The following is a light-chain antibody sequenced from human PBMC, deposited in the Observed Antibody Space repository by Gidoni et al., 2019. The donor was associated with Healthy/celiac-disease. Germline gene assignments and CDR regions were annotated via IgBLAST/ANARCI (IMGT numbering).Light chain of an antibody. Sequence: VLTQSPGTLSLSPGERATLSCRASQSVSSSYLAWYQQKPGQAPRLLIYGASSRATGIPDRFSGSGSGTDFTLTISRLEPEDFAVYYCQQYGSSTPCTFGQGTKLEIK. CDR2: GAS. V-gene: IGKV3-20*01. CDR3: QQYGSSTPCT. CDR1: QSVSSSY. J-gene: IGKJ2*02.